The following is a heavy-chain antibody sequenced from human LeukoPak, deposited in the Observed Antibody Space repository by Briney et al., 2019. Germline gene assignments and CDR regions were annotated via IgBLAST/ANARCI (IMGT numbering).Heavy chain of an antibody. CDR1: GFSFSTYS. CDR2: ISSGSSAI. Sequence: GSLRLSCPASGFSFSTYSMNWVRQAPGKGLQWVSYISSGSSAIYYTDSVKGRFTITRDDAKNSVYLQMNSLRTEDTAVYYCGTGDPRFDYWGQGILVTVSS. D-gene: IGHD7-27*01. J-gene: IGHJ4*02. V-gene: IGHV3-48*01. CDR3: GTGDPRFDY.